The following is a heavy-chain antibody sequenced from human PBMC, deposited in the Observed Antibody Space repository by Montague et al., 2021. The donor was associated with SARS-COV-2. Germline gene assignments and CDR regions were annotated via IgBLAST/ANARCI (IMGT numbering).Heavy chain of an antibody. J-gene: IGHJ4*02. D-gene: IGHD6-13*01. CDR3: ATEGAAAGFDF. CDR1: GGSISSSNYY. V-gene: IGHV4-39*02. CDR2: LYYSGST. Sequence: SETLSLTCIVSGGSISSSNYYWGWIRQPPGKGLEYIRSLYYSGSTYYNPSLRSRVTISVETSKNQLSLRLNAVTAADTAVYYCATEGAAAGFDFWGQGILVTVSS.